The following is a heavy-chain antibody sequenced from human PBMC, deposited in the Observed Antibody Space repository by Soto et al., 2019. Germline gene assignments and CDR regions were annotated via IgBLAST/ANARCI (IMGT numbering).Heavy chain of an antibody. V-gene: IGHV3-74*01. CDR1: GFTFSSYW. D-gene: IGHD1-26*01. J-gene: IGHJ3*02. CDR3: ARARDGSYIGAFDI. CDR2: INSDGSST. Sequence: GESLKISCAASGFTFSSYWMHWVRQAPGKGLVWVSRINSDGSSTSYADSVKGRFTISRDNAKNTLYLQMNSLRAEDTAVYYCARARDGSYIGAFDIWGQGTMVTVSS.